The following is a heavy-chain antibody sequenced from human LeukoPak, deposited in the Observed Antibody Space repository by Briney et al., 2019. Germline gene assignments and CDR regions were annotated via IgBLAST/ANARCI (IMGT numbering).Heavy chain of an antibody. D-gene: IGHD2-2*01. CDR1: GYTFTGYY. J-gene: IGHJ4*02. CDR3: ARVWGQVVPAAIPFDY. V-gene: IGHV1-2*02. CDR2: INPNSGGT. Sequence: ASVKVSCKASGYTFTGYYMHWARQAPGQGLEWMGWINPNSGGTNYAQKFQGRVTMTRDTSISTAYMELSRLRSDDTAVYYCARVWGQVVPAAIPFDYWGQGTLVTVSS.